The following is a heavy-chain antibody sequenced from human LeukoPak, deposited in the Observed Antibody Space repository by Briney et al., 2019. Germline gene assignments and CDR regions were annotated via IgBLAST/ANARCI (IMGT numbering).Heavy chain of an antibody. D-gene: IGHD3-10*01. J-gene: IGHJ4*02. CDR2: IYYSGIT. CDR3: ARDGGYGSGSYYFDC. Sequence: SETLSLTCTVSGGSISSGGHYWSWIRQHPGKGPEWIAYIYYSGITKYDPSLKSGVTISVDTSKNQFSLKLSSVTDADTAVYYCARDGGYGSGSYYFDCWGQGTLVTVSS. CDR1: GGSISSGGHY. V-gene: IGHV4-31*03.